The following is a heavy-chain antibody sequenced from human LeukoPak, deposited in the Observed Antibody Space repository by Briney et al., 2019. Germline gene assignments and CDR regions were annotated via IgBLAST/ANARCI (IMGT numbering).Heavy chain of an antibody. V-gene: IGHV1-46*01. Sequence: ASVKVSCKASGYTFTSYYMHWVRQAPGQGLEWMGIINPSGGSTSYAQKFQGRVTMTRDTSTSTVYMELRSLRSDDTAVYYCARGSGYSGYGGINDAFDIWGQGTMVTVSS. D-gene: IGHD5-12*01. CDR2: INPSGGST. J-gene: IGHJ3*02. CDR3: ARGSGYSGYGGINDAFDI. CDR1: GYTFTSYY.